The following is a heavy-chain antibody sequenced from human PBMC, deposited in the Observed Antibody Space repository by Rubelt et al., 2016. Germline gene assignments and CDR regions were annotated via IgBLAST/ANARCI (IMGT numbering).Heavy chain of an antibody. Sequence: AASGFTFSSYWMHWVRQAPGKGLVWVSRINSDGSSTSYADSVKGRFTISRDNAKNTLYLHMNSLRAEDTAVYYCARGLYGSGSYLFDYWGQGTLVTVSS. J-gene: IGHJ4*02. V-gene: IGHV3-74*01. CDR1: GFTFSSYW. CDR3: ARGLYGSGSYLFDY. CDR2: INSDGSST. D-gene: IGHD3-10*01.